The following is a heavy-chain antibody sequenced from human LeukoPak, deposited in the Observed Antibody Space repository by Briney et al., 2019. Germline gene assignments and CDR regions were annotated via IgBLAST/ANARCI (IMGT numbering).Heavy chain of an antibody. CDR3: ARGEQWAYWYFDL. Sequence: PGGSLRLSCAASGFTFSSYWMHWVRQAPGKGLVWVSRINSDGSSTSYADSVKGRFTISRDNAKNTLYLQMNSLRAEDTAVYYCARGEQWAYWYFDLWGRGTLVTVS. V-gene: IGHV3-74*01. J-gene: IGHJ2*01. CDR1: GFTFSSYW. CDR2: INSDGSST. D-gene: IGHD6-19*01.